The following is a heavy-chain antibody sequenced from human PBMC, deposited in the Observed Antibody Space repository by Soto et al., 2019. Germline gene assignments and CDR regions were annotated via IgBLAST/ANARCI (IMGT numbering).Heavy chain of an antibody. V-gene: IGHV3-23*01. CDR1: GFTFSSYA. CDR3: AKRVASYWYFDL. J-gene: IGHJ2*01. CDR2: ISGSGGST. Sequence: GGSLRLSCAASGFTFSSYAMSWVRQAPGKGLEWVSAISGSGGSTYYADSVKGRFTISRDNSKNTLYLQMNSLRAEGTAVYYCAKRVASYWYFDLWGRGTLVTVSS.